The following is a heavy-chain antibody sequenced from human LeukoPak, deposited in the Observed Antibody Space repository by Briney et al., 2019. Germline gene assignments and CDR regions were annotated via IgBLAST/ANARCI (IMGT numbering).Heavy chain of an antibody. CDR3: ARVVGYSGSFCFDY. Sequence: GGSLTLSCAASGFTFSTYVMHWVRQAPGKGLEYVSGISSNGVSTYYANSVKGRFTISRDNSKNTPYLQMGSLRVEDMAVYYCARVVGYSGSFCFDYWGQGTLVTVSS. D-gene: IGHD1-26*01. V-gene: IGHV3-64*01. CDR2: ISSNGVST. J-gene: IGHJ4*02. CDR1: GFTFSTYV.